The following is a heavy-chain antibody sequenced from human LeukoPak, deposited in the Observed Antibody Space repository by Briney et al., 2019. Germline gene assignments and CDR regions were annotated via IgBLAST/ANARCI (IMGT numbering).Heavy chain of an antibody. V-gene: IGHV4-39*07. D-gene: IGHD3-3*01. CDR2: INHSGST. CDR1: GDSVSSSNYY. CDR3: ARGRENYDFWSGYRGNHYGMDV. J-gene: IGHJ6*02. Sequence: PSETLSLTCAVSGDSVSSSNYYWSWIRQPPGKGLEWIGEINHSGSTNYNPSLKSRVTISVDTSKNQFSLKLSSVTAADTAVYYCARGRENYDFWSGYRGNHYGMDVWGQGTTVTVSS.